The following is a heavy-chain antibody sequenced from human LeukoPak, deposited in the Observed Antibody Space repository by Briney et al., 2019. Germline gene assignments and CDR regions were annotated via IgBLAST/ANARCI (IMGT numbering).Heavy chain of an antibody. J-gene: IGHJ4*02. D-gene: IGHD6-13*01. V-gene: IGHV3-23*01. CDR3: AKTRPLDSSSWSHGDY. Sequence: PGGSLRLSCAASGFTFSSYAMSWVRQAPGKGLERVSVISDSGGSTYSADSVKGRFTISRDNSKSTLYLQMNSLRAEDTAVYYCAKTRPLDSSSWSHGDYWGQGTLVTVSS. CDR1: GFTFSSYA. CDR2: ISDSGGST.